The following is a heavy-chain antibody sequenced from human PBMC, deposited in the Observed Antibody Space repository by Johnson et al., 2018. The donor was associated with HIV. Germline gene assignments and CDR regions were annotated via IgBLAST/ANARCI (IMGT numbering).Heavy chain of an antibody. CDR3: ARSRGYGDYLGNAFDI. J-gene: IGHJ3*02. D-gene: IGHD4-17*01. Sequence: VQLVESGGGVVQPGGSLGLSCAASGFTFSSYAMSWVRQAPGKGLEWVANIKQDGSEKYYVDSVKGRFTISRDNAKNSLYLQMNSLRAEDTAVYYCARSRGYGDYLGNAFDIWGQGTMVTVSS. CDR2: IKQDGSEK. V-gene: IGHV3-7*03. CDR1: GFTFSSYA.